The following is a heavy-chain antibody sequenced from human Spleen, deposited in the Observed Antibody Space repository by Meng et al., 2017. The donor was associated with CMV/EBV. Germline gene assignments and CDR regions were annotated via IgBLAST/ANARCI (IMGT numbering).Heavy chain of an antibody. CDR3: ARVADTGCFDF. D-gene: IGHD3-10*01. V-gene: IGHV4-30-4*08. CDR1: GGSISSSSYY. J-gene: IGHJ4*02. Sequence: SETLSLTCTVSGGSISSSSYYWGWIRQPPGKGLEWIGYIYRSGITYYNPSLKSRLTMSVDTSKNQFSLRLKSVTAADTAVYYCARVADTGCFDFWGQGTLVTVSS. CDR2: IYRSGIT.